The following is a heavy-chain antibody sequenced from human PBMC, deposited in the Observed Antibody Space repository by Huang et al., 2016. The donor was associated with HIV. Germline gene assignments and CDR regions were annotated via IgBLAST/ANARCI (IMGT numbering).Heavy chain of an antibody. CDR1: GGSFSSYY. Sequence: QVQLHQWGAGLLKPSETLSLTCAVYGGSFSSYYWNWIRPSPGKGLEWIGQINHRGTTTYNPSLKSRVTMSVETSKNQFSLKLNAVTAADTAVYYCAREIMISFGGPFDPWGQGTLVTVSS. J-gene: IGHJ5*02. V-gene: IGHV4-34*01. CDR3: AREIMISFGGPFDP. CDR2: INHRGTT. D-gene: IGHD3-16*01.